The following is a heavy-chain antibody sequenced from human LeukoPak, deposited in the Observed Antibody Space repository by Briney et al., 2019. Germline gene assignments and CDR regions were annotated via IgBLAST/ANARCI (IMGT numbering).Heavy chain of an antibody. D-gene: IGHD4-23*01. J-gene: IGHJ6*03. V-gene: IGHV4-34*01. CDR1: GGSFSGYY. CDR2: INHSGST. Sequence: PSETLSLTCAVYGGSFSGYYWSGVRHPPRKGREWIGEINHSGSTNYNRSLKSRVPISVDTSKNQFSLKLSSVTAADTAVYYCARGRRGNLPSAYYYYYMDVWGKGTTVTVSS. CDR3: ARGRRGNLPSAYYYYYMDV.